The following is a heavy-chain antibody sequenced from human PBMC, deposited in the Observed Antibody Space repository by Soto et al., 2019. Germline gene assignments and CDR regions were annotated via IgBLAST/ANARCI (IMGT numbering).Heavy chain of an antibody. J-gene: IGHJ6*03. V-gene: IGHV1-3*01. CDR2: INAGNGNT. D-gene: IGHD3-3*01. CDR1: GYTFTSYA. Sequence: ASVKVSCKASGYTFTSYAMHWVRQAPGQRLEWMGWINAGNGNTKYSQKFQGRVTITRDTSASIAYMELSSLRSEDTAVYYCARSGYYDFWSGPYYYYYMDVWGKGTTVTVSS. CDR3: ARSGYYDFWSGPYYYYYMDV.